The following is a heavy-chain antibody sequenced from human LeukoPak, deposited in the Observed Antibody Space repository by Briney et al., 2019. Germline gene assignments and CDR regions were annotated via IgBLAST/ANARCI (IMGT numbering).Heavy chain of an antibody. CDR3: ARDYPYSYYMNV. J-gene: IGHJ6*03. V-gene: IGHV3-30*02. D-gene: IGHD4-11*01. Sequence: PGGSLRLSCAASGFTFSDYGMHWVRQAPGKGLEWLALIEFDGNKKYYADSVKGRFTISRDNAKNLLYLQMNSLRAEDTAVYYCARDYPYSYYMNVWGNGTTVTVSS. CDR2: IEFDGNKK. CDR1: GFTFSDYG.